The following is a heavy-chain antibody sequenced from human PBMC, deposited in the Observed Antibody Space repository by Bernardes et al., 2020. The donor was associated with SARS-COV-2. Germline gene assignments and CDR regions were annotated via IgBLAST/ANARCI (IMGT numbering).Heavy chain of an antibody. CDR2: INPNTGGT. D-gene: IGHD2-21*02. V-gene: IGHV1-2*02. Sequence: ASVKVSCKASGYTFTGYFIHWVRQAPGQRLEWMGWINPNTGGTNYVQKFQGRVTMTRDMSITTAYMELSRLGSDDTAIYYCARTRTTISTTGIPVDYWGQGTLVTVSS. CDR3: ARTRTTISTTGIPVDY. J-gene: IGHJ4*02. CDR1: GYTFTGYF.